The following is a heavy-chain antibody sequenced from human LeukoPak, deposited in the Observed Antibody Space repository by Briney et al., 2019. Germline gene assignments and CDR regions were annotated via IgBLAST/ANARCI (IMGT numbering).Heavy chain of an antibody. D-gene: IGHD3-3*01. CDR1: GFTFSNYW. J-gene: IGHJ3*02. Sequence: GGSLRLSCVASGFTFSNYWIHWVRQAPGKGLVWVSHINYDGTDTIYAKSVKGRFTVSRDNGKSTVNLQMNSLRAGDTAVYYCARGRFSHGFDIWGEGTMVTVSS. V-gene: IGHV3-74*01. CDR3: ARGRFSHGFDI. CDR2: INYDGTDT.